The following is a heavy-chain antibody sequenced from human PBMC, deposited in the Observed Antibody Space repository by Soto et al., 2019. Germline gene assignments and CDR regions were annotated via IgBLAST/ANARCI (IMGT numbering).Heavy chain of an antibody. Sequence: ASVKVSCKVSGSTLTDLSMHWVRQAPGKGLEWMGGFDPEDGETIYAQKFQGRVTMTEDTSTDTAYMELSSLRSEDTAVYYCATARGFYGSDGYGMDVWGQGTTVTVSS. V-gene: IGHV1-24*01. CDR2: FDPEDGET. CDR3: ATARGFYGSDGYGMDV. J-gene: IGHJ6*02. D-gene: IGHD3-10*01. CDR1: GSTLTDLS.